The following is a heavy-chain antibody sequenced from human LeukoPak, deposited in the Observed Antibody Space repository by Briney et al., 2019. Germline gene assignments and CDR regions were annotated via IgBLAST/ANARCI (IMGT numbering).Heavy chain of an antibody. CDR3: ARAGLVRGVGFDY. CDR2: INHSGGT. D-gene: IGHD3-10*01. J-gene: IGHJ4*02. CDR1: GGSFSGYY. Sequence: SETLSLTCAVYGGSFSGYYWSWIRQPPGKGLEWIGEINHSGGTNYNPSLKSRVTISVDTSKNQFSLKLSSVTAADTAVYYCARAGLVRGVGFDYWGQGTLVTVSS. V-gene: IGHV4-34*01.